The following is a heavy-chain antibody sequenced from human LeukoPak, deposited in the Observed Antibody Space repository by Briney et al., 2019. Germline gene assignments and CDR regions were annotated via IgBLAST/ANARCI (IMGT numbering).Heavy chain of an antibody. V-gene: IGHV3-23*01. J-gene: IGHJ4*02. Sequence: GGSLRLSCAASGFAFSNDAMSWVRQAPGKGLEWVSSITGSGGGTYYADSVKGRFTISRDNSKNTLDLQMNSLRAEDTAVYYCAKGLKGCSGGSCYYFFDFWGQGTLVTVSS. D-gene: IGHD2-15*01. CDR2: ITGSGGGT. CDR3: AKGLKGCSGGSCYYFFDF. CDR1: GFAFSNDA.